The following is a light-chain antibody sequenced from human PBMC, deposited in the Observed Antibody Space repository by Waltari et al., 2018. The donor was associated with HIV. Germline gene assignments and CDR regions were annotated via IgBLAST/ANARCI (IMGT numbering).Light chain of an antibody. J-gene: IGLJ1*01. CDR2: GSF. V-gene: IGLV1-44*01. CDR3: AAWDDSLHGYV. Sequence: QSVLTQPPSASGTPGQRVTISCSGNYSNIGRNTVNWYQQLPGTAPKLLIFGSFQLPSGVPDRFSGSKSGSSASLAISGLHSEDEGDYYCAAWDDSLHGYVFATGTKVTVL. CDR1: YSNIGRNT.